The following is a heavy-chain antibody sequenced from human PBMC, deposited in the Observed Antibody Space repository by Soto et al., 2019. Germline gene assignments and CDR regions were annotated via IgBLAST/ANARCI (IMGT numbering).Heavy chain of an antibody. Sequence: SETLSLTCTVSGGSISSYYWSWIRQPPGKGLEWIGYIYYSGSTNYNPSLKSRVTISVDTSKNQFSLKLSSVTAADTAVYYCARGLYILSMTTVTLNWFDPWGQGTLVTVSS. CDR1: GGSISSYY. D-gene: IGHD4-4*01. CDR3: ARGLYILSMTTVTLNWFDP. V-gene: IGHV4-59*13. CDR2: IYYSGST. J-gene: IGHJ5*02.